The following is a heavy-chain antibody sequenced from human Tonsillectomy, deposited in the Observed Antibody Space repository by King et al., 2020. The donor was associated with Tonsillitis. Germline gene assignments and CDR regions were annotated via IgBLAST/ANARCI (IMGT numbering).Heavy chain of an antibody. CDR2: ISSSSSYI. CDR3: ARARREFIDY. J-gene: IGHJ4*02. Sequence: VQLVESGGGLVKTGGSLRLSCAASGFTFSSYSMNWVRQAPGKGLEWVSSISSSSSYIYYADSVKGRFTISRDNAKNSLYLQMNRLRAEDTAVYYCARARREFIDYWGQGTLVTVSS. D-gene: IGHD2-21*01. V-gene: IGHV3-21*01. CDR1: GFTFSSYS.